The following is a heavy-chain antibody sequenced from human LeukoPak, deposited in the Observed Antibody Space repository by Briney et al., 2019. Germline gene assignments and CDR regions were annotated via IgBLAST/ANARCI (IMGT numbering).Heavy chain of an antibody. CDR3: AGSPVLLWFGELTKVDY. CDR1: GFTYSSYE. V-gene: IGHV3-48*03. D-gene: IGHD3-10*01. J-gene: IGHJ4*02. CDR2: ISSSGSAI. Sequence: GGSLRLSCAASGFTYSSYEMNWVRQAPGKGLEWVSYISSSGSAIYYADSVKGRFTISRDNAKNSLYLQMNSLRAEDTAVYYCAGSPVLLWFGELTKVDYWGQGTLVTVSS.